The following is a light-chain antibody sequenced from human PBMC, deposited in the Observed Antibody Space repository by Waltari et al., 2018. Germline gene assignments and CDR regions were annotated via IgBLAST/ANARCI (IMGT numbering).Light chain of an antibody. Sequence: QSMLIQPPSASGTPGQRVTISCSGSGSNIGRNYVYWYPQFPGTAPKILFFRNNQRTSGVPDRFSASKSGTSASLAISGLRSEDEADYYCATWDDTLSGPVVFGGGTRLTVL. V-gene: IGLV1-47*01. CDR2: RNN. J-gene: IGLJ2*01. CDR3: ATWDDTLSGPVV. CDR1: GSNIGRNY.